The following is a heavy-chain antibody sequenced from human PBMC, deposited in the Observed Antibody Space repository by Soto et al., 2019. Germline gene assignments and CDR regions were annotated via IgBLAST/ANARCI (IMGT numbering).Heavy chain of an antibody. CDR3: ARVNGGSYALDY. D-gene: IGHD1-26*01. V-gene: IGHV4-61*01. Sequence: QVQLQESGPGLVKPSETLSLTCTVSGGSVSSGSYYWSWIRQPPGKGLEWIGYIYYSGSTNYNPSLKSRVTISVDTSKNQFSLKLSSVTAADTAVYYCARVNGGSYALDYWGQGTLVTVS. CDR2: IYYSGST. CDR1: GGSVSSGSYY. J-gene: IGHJ4*02.